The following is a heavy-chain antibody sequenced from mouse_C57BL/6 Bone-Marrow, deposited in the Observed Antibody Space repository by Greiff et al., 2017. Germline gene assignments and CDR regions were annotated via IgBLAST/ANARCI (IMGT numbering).Heavy chain of an antibody. D-gene: IGHD2-4*01. CDR3: ANYDYDVGWFAY. Sequence: VQLQQSGPELVKPGASVKISCKASGYAFSSSWMNWVKQRPGKGLEWIGRIYPGDGDTNYNGKFKGKATLTADKSSSTAYMQLSSLTSEDSAVYFCANYDYDVGWFAYWGQGTLVTVSA. V-gene: IGHV1-82*01. CDR1: GYAFSSSW. J-gene: IGHJ3*01. CDR2: IYPGDGDT.